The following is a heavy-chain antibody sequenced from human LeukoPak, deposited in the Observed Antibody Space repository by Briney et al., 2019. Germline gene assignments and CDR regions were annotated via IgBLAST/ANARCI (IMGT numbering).Heavy chain of an antibody. CDR2: ISTYNGNT. Sequence: GASVKVSCKAFGYTFTRFGISWVRQAPGQGLEWMGWISTYNGNTDYVHKFQGRVTLTTDASTSTAYMELTSLRSDDTAAYFCARDLFPHDYYAVDVGGQGTTVTVSS. V-gene: IGHV1-18*01. D-gene: IGHD2-21*01. J-gene: IGHJ6*02. CDR1: GYTFTRFG. CDR3: ARDLFPHDYYAVDV.